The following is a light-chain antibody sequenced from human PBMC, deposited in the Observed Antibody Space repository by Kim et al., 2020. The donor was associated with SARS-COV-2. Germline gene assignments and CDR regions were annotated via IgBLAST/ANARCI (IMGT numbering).Light chain of an antibody. CDR1: QGVLYSSNNQNY. CDR2: WAS. CDR3: QQYYSTPYT. V-gene: IGKV4-1*01. Sequence: RATISCKSSQGVLYSSNNQNYLAWYQQKPGQPPKLLIYWASTREYGVPDRFSGSGSGTDFTLTISSLQAEDVAVYYCQQYYSTPYTFGQGTKLEI. J-gene: IGKJ2*01.